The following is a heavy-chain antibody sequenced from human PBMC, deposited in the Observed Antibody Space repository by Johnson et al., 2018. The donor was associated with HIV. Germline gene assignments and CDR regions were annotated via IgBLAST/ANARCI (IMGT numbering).Heavy chain of an antibody. V-gene: IGHV3-30*14. Sequence: VQLVESGGGVVQPGRSLRLSCAASGFTFSSYGMHWVRQAPAKGLEWVAFISYDGSNKYYADSVKGRFTISRDNSKNTLYLQMNSLRTEDTAVYYCARDSRYNNYGGGSVGAFDIWGQGTTVTVSS. J-gene: IGHJ3*02. CDR3: ARDSRYNNYGGGSVGAFDI. CDR1: GFTFSSYG. D-gene: IGHD4-11*01. CDR2: ISYDGSNK.